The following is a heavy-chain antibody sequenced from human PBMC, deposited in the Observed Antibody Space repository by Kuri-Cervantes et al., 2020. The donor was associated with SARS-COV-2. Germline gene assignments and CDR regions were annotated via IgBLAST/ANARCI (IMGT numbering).Heavy chain of an antibody. CDR3: AKERGDGYNRDAFDI. Sequence: SETLSLTCTVSGGSISSGDYYWSWIRQPPGKGLEWIGYIYYSGSTYYNPSLKSRVTISVDTPKNQFSLKLSSVTAADTAVYYCAKERGDGYNRDAFDIWGQGTMVTVSS. V-gene: IGHV4-30-4*01. CDR2: IYYSGST. CDR1: GGSISSGDYY. D-gene: IGHD5-24*01. J-gene: IGHJ3*02.